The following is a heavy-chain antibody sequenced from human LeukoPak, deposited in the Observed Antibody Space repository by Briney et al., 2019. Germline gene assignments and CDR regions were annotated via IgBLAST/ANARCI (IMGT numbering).Heavy chain of an antibody. Sequence: GASVKVSCKASGYTFTTYYMHWVRQAPGQGLEWMGIINPSSGSTSYAQKFQGRATMTGDTSTSTVDMELSSLRVEDTAVYYCARGGTATTAPIDYWGQGTLVTVSS. V-gene: IGHV1-46*01. J-gene: IGHJ4*02. CDR1: GYTFTTYY. CDR3: ARGGTATTAPIDY. CDR2: INPSSGST. D-gene: IGHD4-17*01.